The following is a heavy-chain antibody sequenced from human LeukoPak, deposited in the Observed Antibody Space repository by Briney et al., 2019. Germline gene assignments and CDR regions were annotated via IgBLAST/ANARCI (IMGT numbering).Heavy chain of an antibody. V-gene: IGHV3-23*01. CDR3: AKRIVGAPYAFGI. Sequence: PGGSLRLSCAASGFTFSSYAMSWVRQAPGKRLEWVSAISVSGSTTYYADSVKGRFTISRDNSKNTLYLQMNSLRAGDTAVYYCAKRIVGAPYAFGIWGQGTMVTVSS. CDR2: ISVSGSTT. J-gene: IGHJ3*02. D-gene: IGHD1-26*01. CDR1: GFTFSSYA.